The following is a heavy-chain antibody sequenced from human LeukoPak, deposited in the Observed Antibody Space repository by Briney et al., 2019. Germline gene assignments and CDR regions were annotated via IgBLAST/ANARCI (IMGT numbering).Heavy chain of an antibody. Sequence: GGSLRLSCTASGFTFSSYSWNWVRQAPGKGLEWVSYISSSRSYIYYADSVKGRFTISRDNAKNSLYLQMNSLRAEDTAVYYCARAVRFCSSISCYDNYFDYWGQGTLVTVSS. CDR2: ISSSRSYI. J-gene: IGHJ4*02. D-gene: IGHD2-2*01. CDR1: GFTFSSYS. V-gene: IGHV3-21*01. CDR3: ARAVRFCSSISCYDNYFDY.